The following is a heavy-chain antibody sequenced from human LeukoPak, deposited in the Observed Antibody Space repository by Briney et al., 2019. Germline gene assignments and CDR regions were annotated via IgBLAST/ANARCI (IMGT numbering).Heavy chain of an antibody. D-gene: IGHD5-12*01. J-gene: IGHJ6*03. CDR2: INQDGTEK. CDR3: ARDQVATIARYYYYYYMDV. CDR1: GFTFTTYW. V-gene: IGHV3-7*01. Sequence: GGSLRLSCAASGFTFTTYWMTWVRQAPGKGLEWVANINQDGTEKYYVDSVKGRFTISRDNAKNSLYLQMNSLRAEDTAVYYCARDQVATIARYYYYYYMDVWGKGTTVTVSS.